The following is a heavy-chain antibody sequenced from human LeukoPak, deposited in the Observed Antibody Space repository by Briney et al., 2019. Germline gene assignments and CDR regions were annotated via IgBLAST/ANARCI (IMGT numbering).Heavy chain of an antibody. J-gene: IGHJ3*02. V-gene: IGHV4-4*07. Sequence: PSETLSLTCTVSGGSISSYYWSWIRQPAGKGLEWIGRIYTSGSTNYNPSLKSRVTTSVDKSKNQFSLKLSSVTAADTAVYYCASGLYDAFDIWGQGTMVTVSS. CDR2: IYTSGST. CDR3: ASGLYDAFDI. CDR1: GGSISSYY.